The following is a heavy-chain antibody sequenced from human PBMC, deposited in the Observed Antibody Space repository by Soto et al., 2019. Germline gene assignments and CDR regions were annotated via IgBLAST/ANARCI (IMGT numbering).Heavy chain of an antibody. Sequence: PGGSLRLSCAAAGFTFRSYAMSWVRQAPGKGLEWVSAISGSGGSTYYADSVKGRFTISRDNSKNTLYLQMNSLRAEDTAVYYCAKDHDGSGSFDPWGQGTLVTVSS. CDR3: AKDHDGSGSFDP. V-gene: IGHV3-23*01. CDR2: ISGSGGST. J-gene: IGHJ5*02. CDR1: GFTFRSYA. D-gene: IGHD3-10*01.